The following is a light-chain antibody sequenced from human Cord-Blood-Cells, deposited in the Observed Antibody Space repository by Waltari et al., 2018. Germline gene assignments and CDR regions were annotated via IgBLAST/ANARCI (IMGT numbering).Light chain of an antibody. Sequence: QSALTQPRSVSGSPGQSVTIPSTGTSSDVGCYNYVSWYQQHPGKAPKPMIYDVSKRPSGVPDRFSGSKSGNTASLTISGLQAEDEADYYCCSYAGSYTWVFGGGTKLTVL. CDR2: DVS. J-gene: IGLJ3*02. V-gene: IGLV2-11*01. CDR1: SSDVGCYNY. CDR3: CSYAGSYTWV.